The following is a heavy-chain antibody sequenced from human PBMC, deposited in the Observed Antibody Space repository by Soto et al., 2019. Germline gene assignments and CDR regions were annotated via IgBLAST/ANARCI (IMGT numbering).Heavy chain of an antibody. D-gene: IGHD4-17*01. J-gene: IGHJ6*02. CDR1: GFTFSSYA. CDR3: VKDLGRVTKVPGLAV. CDR2: ISSNGDNT. Sequence: PGGSLRLSCSVSGFTFSSYAMHWVRQAPGKGLHYVSAISSNGDNTYYADSVKGRFTISRGNSKNTLYLQMSSLRTEDTAVYYCVKDLGRVTKVPGLAVWGQGTTVTVSS. V-gene: IGHV3-64D*08.